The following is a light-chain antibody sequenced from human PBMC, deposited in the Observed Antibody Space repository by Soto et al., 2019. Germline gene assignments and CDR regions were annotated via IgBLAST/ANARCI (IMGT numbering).Light chain of an antibody. CDR2: AAS. CDR3: QQGYSIPWT. V-gene: IGKV3-20*01. Sequence: EIVLTQSPGTLSLSPGERATLSCRASQSVSSSYLAWYQQKPGQAPRLLIYAASSLQSGVPSRFSGSGSGTDFTLTISSLQPEDFATYYCQQGYSIPWTFGQGTKVEIK. CDR1: QSVSSSY. J-gene: IGKJ1*01.